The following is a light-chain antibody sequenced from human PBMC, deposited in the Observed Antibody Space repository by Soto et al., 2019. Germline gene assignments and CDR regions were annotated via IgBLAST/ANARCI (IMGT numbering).Light chain of an antibody. CDR3: QHYYRTPT. CDR2: WAA. V-gene: IGKV4-1*01. CDR1: QSVLNTNNQNS. Sequence: DIVMTQAPDSLAVSLGERATINCKSSQSVLNTNNQNSLDWYQQKPGQPPKLLLYWAATRESGVPDRFSGSGSETDFTSTIIRLQAEDVALDYCQHYYRTPTCGQGIKLEIK. J-gene: IGKJ2*01.